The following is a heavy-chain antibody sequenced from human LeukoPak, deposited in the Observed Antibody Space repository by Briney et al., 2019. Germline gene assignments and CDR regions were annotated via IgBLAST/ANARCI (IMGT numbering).Heavy chain of an antibody. CDR2: ISSSGSTI. Sequence: GGSLRLSCAASGFTFSSYEMNWVRQAPGKGLEWVSYISSSGSTIYYADSVKGRFTIPRDNAKNSLYLQMNSLRAEDTAVYYCARDRRYSSSWPPLLDYYYYMDVWGKGTTVTISS. CDR3: ARDRRYSSSWPPLLDYYYYMDV. J-gene: IGHJ6*03. CDR1: GFTFSSYE. D-gene: IGHD6-13*01. V-gene: IGHV3-48*03.